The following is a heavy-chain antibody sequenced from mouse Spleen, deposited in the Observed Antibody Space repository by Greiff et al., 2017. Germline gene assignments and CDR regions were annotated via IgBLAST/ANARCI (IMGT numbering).Heavy chain of an antibody. V-gene: IGHV1-52*01. CDR2: IDPSDSET. Sequence: VQLQQSGAELVRPGSSVKLSCKASGYTFTSYWMHWVKQRPIQGLEWIGNIDPSDSETHYNQKFKDKATLTVDKSSSTAYMQLSSLTSEDSAVYYCARQDWEGRYFDVWGAGTTVTVSS. CDR1: GYTFTSYW. CDR3: ARQDWEGRYFDV. J-gene: IGHJ1*01. D-gene: IGHD4-1*01.